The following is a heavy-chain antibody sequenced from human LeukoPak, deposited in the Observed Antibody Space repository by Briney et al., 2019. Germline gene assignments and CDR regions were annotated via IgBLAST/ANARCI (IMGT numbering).Heavy chain of an antibody. J-gene: IGHJ3*02. CDR1: GGSVSSGSYY. Sequence: SETLSLTCTVSGGSVSSGSYYWSWIRQPPGKGLEWIGYIYYSGSTNYNPSLKSRVTISVDTCKNQFSLKLSSVTAADTAVYYCARGYSSGFVLVDDAFDIWGQGTMVTVSS. CDR3: ARGYSSGFVLVDDAFDI. CDR2: IYYSGST. D-gene: IGHD3-22*01. V-gene: IGHV4-61*01.